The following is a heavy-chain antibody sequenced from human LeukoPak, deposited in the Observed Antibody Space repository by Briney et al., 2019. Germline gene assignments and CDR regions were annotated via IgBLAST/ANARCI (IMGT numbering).Heavy chain of an antibody. V-gene: IGHV4-59*08. J-gene: IGHJ4*01. CDR3: ASSRLLSALDY. D-gene: IGHD2/OR15-2a*01. CDR1: GGAISTYC. Sequence: SETLRLSCTVSGGAISTYCWSWVRQPPGKGLEWIGYSCYSGTSNYNASLKSRVTISVDTSKNQFSLKLNSVTAADTAVYYCASSRLLSALDYWGQGTMVTVSS. CDR2: SCYSGTS.